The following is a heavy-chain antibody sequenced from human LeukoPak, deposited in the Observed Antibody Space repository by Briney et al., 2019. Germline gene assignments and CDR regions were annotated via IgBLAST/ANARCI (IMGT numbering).Heavy chain of an antibody. CDR3: ATRSTGVAATFDS. V-gene: IGHV4-59*01. CDR2: IYYSGNT. J-gene: IGHJ4*02. Sequence: SETLSLTCTVSGGSISSYYWSWIRQPPGKGLEWIGYIYYSGNTNYNPSLKSRGTISVDTSKNQFSLKLSSVTAAVTAVYYCATRSTGVAATFDSWGQGALVTVSS. CDR1: GGSISSYY. D-gene: IGHD2-15*01.